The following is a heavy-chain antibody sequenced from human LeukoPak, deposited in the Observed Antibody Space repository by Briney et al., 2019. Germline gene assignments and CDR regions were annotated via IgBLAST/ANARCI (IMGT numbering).Heavy chain of an antibody. J-gene: IGHJ3*02. V-gene: IGHV1-18*01. Sequence: ASVKVSCKASGYTFTRYGISWVRQAPGQGLEWMGWISAYNGNTNYAQKLQGRVTMTTDTSTSTAYMELRSLRSDDTAVYYCARDTAQAARSVFDAFDIWGQGTMVTVSS. D-gene: IGHD6-6*01. CDR3: ARDTAQAARSVFDAFDI. CDR2: ISAYNGNT. CDR1: GYTFTRYG.